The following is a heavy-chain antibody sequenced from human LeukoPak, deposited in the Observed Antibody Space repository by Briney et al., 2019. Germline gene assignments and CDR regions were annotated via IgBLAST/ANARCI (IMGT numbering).Heavy chain of an antibody. Sequence: GGSLRLSCAASGLTVSSNYMSWVRQAPGKGLEWVSVIYSGGSTYYADSVKGRFTISRDNSKNTLYLQMNSLRAEDTAVYYCASPRYFDWLGIGPFDYWGQGTLVTVSS. CDR1: GLTVSSNY. V-gene: IGHV3-53*01. J-gene: IGHJ4*02. CDR2: IYSGGST. D-gene: IGHD3-9*01. CDR3: ASPRYFDWLGIGPFDY.